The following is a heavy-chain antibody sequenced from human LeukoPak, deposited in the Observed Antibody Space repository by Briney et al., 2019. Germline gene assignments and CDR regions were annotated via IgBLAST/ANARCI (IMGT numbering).Heavy chain of an antibody. CDR3: ARLYGQRFDY. CDR2: IYPGDSDT. CDR1: GYSFTIYW. D-gene: IGHD2-2*01. J-gene: IGHJ4*02. V-gene: IGHV5-51*01. Sequence: GESLKISCKGSGYSFTIYWIGWVRQMPGKGLEWMGIIYPGDSDTRYSPSFRGQVTMSADKYISTAYLQWSSLKASDTAMYYCARLYGQRFDYWGQGTLVTVSS.